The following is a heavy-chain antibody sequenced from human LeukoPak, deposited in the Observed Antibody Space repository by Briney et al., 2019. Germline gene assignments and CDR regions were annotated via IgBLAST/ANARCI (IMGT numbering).Heavy chain of an antibody. CDR2: IYWNDDK. J-gene: IGHJ4*02. CDR3: AHRRRLHNFDY. CDR1: GFSLSTSGVG. D-gene: IGHD2-15*01. Sequence: SGPTLVKLTQTLTLTCTFSGFSLSTSGVGVGWIRQPPGKALEWLALIYWNDDKRYSPSLKSRLTITKDPSKNQVVLTMSNMDPVATATYYCAHRRRLHNFDYWGQGTLVTVSS. V-gene: IGHV2-5*01.